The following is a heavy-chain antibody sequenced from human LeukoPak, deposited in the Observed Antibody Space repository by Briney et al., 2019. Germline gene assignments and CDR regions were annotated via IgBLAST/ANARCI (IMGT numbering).Heavy chain of an antibody. D-gene: IGHD3-10*01. CDR1: GFTFSSYA. CDR3: ARDKGIGYGSGSYDFDY. J-gene: IGHJ4*02. V-gene: IGHV3-30*04. CDR2: ISYDGSNK. Sequence: PGGSLRLSCAASGFTFSSYAMHWVRQAPGKGLEWVAVISYDGSNKYYADSVKGRFTISRDNSKNTLYLQMNSLRAEDTAVYYCARDKGIGYGSGSYDFDYWGQGTLVTVTS.